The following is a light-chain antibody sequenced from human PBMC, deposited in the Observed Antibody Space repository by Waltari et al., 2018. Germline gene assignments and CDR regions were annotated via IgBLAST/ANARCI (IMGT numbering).Light chain of an antibody. J-gene: IGLJ3*02. Sequence: QSALTQPASVSGSPGQAITISCTGTGSDIGCYTYVSWYQQHPGKAPKLLIYGVSSRSSGVSNRFSGSKSGYAASLTISGLQAEDEAHYYCSSFTSTNTWVFGGGTKLTVL. CDR1: GSDIGCYTY. CDR2: GVS. V-gene: IGLV2-14*03. CDR3: SSFTSTNTWV.